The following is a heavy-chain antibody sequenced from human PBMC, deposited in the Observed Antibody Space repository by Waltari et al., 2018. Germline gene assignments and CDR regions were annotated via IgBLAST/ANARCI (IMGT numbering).Heavy chain of an antibody. D-gene: IGHD3-10*01. J-gene: IGHJ4*02. Sequence: EVQLVESGGGLGKPGGSLRLSWAASGCTFVIHRMNWMRKTPGMGLEWLASISSSGDNIKYSDSLRGRFTVSRDNAGDSLYLQMNSLTVEDTATYYCSRGITIVEAQDNDDYWGQGTLVTVSS. CDR2: ISSSGDNI. CDR1: GCTFVIHR. V-gene: IGHV3-21*02. CDR3: SRGITIVEAQDNDDY.